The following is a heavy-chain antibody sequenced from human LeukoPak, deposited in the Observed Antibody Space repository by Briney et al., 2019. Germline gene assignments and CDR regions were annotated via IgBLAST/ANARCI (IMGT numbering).Heavy chain of an antibody. CDR1: GFTFSSYE. CDR3: ARRERKLERRYYYYYGMDV. D-gene: IGHD1-1*01. J-gene: IGHJ6*04. CDR2: ISSSGSTI. V-gene: IGHV3-48*03. Sequence: TGGSLRLSCAASGFTFSSYEMNWVRQAPGKGLEWVSYISSSGSTIYYADSVKGRFTISRDNAKNSLYLQMNSLRAEDTAVCYCARRERKLERRYYYYYGMDVWGKGTTVTVSS.